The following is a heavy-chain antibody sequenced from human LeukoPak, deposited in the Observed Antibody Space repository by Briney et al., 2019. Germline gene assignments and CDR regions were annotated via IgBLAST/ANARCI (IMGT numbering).Heavy chain of an antibody. CDR1: GLAVSSTF. D-gene: IGHD3-10*01. J-gene: IGHJ2*01. Sequence: GGSLRLSCAPSGLAVSSTFMSWVRQAPGRGLEWVSIIYSGGTTHYADSVKGRFTISRDNAKNMQYLQMDSLRVGDTAIYYCARNTDYYGSGTYGYFDHWGRGTLVTVSS. V-gene: IGHV3-53*01. CDR2: IYSGGTT. CDR3: ARNTDYYGSGTYGYFDH.